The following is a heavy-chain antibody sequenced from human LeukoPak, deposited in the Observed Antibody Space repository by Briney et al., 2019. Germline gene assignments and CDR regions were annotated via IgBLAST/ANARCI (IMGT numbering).Heavy chain of an antibody. CDR2: FDPEDGEI. Sequence: ASVKVSCKVSGDSLNELSMHWVRQSPGKGLEWLGGFDPEDGEIVYAQKFRGRVNMTEDTSTDTAYMSLGSLRPDDTAVYYCARGVMIGFLLSSVPLRFDYWGQGTLVTVSS. V-gene: IGHV1-24*01. D-gene: IGHD3-22*01. CDR3: ARGVMIGFLLSSVPLRFDY. CDR1: GDSLNELS. J-gene: IGHJ4*02.